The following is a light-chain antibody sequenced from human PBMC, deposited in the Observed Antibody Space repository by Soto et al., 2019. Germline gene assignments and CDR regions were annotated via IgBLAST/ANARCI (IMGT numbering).Light chain of an antibody. CDR2: INSEGSH. CDR1: SGHSSYA. CDR3: QTWGTGIGV. Sequence: QSVLTQSPSASASLGASVRLTCTLSSGHSSYAIAWHQQQPEKGPRYLMKINSEGSHNKGDGIPDRFSGSSSGAERYLTISSLQSEDEADYYCQTWGTGIGVFGGGTKVTVL. J-gene: IGLJ3*02. V-gene: IGLV4-69*01.